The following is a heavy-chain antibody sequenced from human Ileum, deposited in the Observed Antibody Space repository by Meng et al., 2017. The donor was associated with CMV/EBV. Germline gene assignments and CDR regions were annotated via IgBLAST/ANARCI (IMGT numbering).Heavy chain of an antibody. CDR3: ARDQRSFGRGSDMDV. CDR2: IYSGGST. J-gene: IGHJ6*02. Sequence: SGFTVSSNYMSWVRQAPGKGLEWVSVIYSGGSTYYADSVKGRFTISRDNSKNTLYLQMNSLRAEDTAVYYCARDQRSFGRGSDMDVWGQGTTVTVSS. CDR1: GFTVSSNY. D-gene: IGHD3-16*01. V-gene: IGHV3-66*02.